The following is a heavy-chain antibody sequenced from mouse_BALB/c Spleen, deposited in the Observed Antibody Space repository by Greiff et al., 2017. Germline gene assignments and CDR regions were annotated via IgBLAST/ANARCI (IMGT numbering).Heavy chain of an antibody. Sequence: EVMLVESGGGLVKPGGSLKLSCAASGFAFSSYDMSWVRQTPEKRLEWVAYISSGGGSTYYPDTVKGRFTISRDNAKNTLYLQMSSLKSEDTAMYYCARAHYYGSSYKKNFDYWGQGTTLTVSS. D-gene: IGHD1-1*01. V-gene: IGHV5-12-1*01. J-gene: IGHJ2*01. CDR1: GFAFSSYD. CDR2: ISSGGGST. CDR3: ARAHYYGSSYKKNFDY.